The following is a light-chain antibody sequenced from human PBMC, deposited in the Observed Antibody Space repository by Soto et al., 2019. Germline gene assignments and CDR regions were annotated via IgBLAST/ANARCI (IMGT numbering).Light chain of an antibody. CDR2: DVT. CDR3: TSYAGSSIPVV. Sequence: QSALTQPPSASGSPGQSVTISCTGASSHVGKYNFVSWYQQHPGKAPKLMIYDVTERPSGVPDRFSGSKSGNTASLTVSGLQAEDEADYYCTSYAGSSIPVVSGGGTKLTVL. J-gene: IGLJ2*01. CDR1: SSHVGKYNF. V-gene: IGLV2-8*01.